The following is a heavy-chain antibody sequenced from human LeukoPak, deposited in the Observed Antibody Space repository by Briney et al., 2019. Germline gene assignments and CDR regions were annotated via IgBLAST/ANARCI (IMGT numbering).Heavy chain of an antibody. V-gene: IGHV3-7*04. CDR1: GSTFSSYW. D-gene: IGHD6-19*01. Sequence: GGSLRLSCAASGSTFSSYWMSWVRQAPGKGLEWVANIKQDGSEKYYVDSVKGRFTISRDNAKNSLYLQMNSLRAEDTAAYYCARVGRQWLVRSVLYYFDYWGQGTLVTVSS. CDR2: IKQDGSEK. J-gene: IGHJ4*02. CDR3: ARVGRQWLVRSVLYYFDY.